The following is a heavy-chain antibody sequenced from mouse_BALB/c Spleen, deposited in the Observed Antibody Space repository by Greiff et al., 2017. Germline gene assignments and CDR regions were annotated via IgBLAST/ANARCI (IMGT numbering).Heavy chain of an antibody. CDR3: ARSAVVVPPYAMDY. V-gene: IGHV1S81*02. CDR2: INPSNGRT. J-gene: IGHJ4*01. Sequence: QVQLKQSGAELVKPGASVKLSCKASGYTFTSYWMHWVKQRPGQGLEWIGEINPSNGRTNYNEKFKSKATLTVDKSSSTAYMQLSSLTSEDSAVYYCARSAVVVPPYAMDYWGQGTSVTVSS. D-gene: IGHD1-1*01. CDR1: GYTFTSYW.